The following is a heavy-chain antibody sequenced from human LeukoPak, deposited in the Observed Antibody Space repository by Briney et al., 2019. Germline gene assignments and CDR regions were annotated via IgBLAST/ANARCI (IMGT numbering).Heavy chain of an antibody. CDR3: ARVYGDYYYYGMDV. V-gene: IGHV4-59*01. Sequence: SETLSLTCPVSGGSISSYYWSWIRQPPGKGLGWIGYIYYSGSTNYNPSLKSRVTISVDTSKNQFSLKLSSVTAADTAVYYCARVYGDYYYYGMDVWGQGTTVTVSS. J-gene: IGHJ6*02. CDR2: IYYSGST. CDR1: GGSISSYY. D-gene: IGHD4-17*01.